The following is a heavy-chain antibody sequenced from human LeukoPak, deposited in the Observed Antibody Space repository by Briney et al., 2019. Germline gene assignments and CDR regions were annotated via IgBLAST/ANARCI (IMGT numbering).Heavy chain of an antibody. CDR3: ARIYYYDGSGYCAPPGF. J-gene: IGHJ4*02. D-gene: IGHD3-22*01. V-gene: IGHV4-39*01. Sequence: SETLPLTCTVSGGSVSSSTYYWGWIRQPPGKGLEWIGSVYYSASTYYNPSLKSRVTISVDTSNYQFSLELSSVTAADTAVYYCARIYYYDGSGYCAPPGFWGQGTLVTVS. CDR1: GGSVSSSTYY. CDR2: VYYSAST.